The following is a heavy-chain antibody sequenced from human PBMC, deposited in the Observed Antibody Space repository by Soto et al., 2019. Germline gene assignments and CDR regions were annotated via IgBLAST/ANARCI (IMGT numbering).Heavy chain of an antibody. Sequence: GASVKVSCKASGGTFSSYAISWVRQAPGQGLEWMGGIIPIFGTANYAQKFQGRVTITADESTSTAYMELSSLRSEDTAVYYCARASAMAVDRSFYSSGWYRLYYGMDVWGQGTTVTVSS. CDR3: ARASAMAVDRSFYSSGWYRLYYGMDV. CDR1: GGTFSSYA. J-gene: IGHJ6*02. D-gene: IGHD6-19*01. CDR2: IIPIFGTA. V-gene: IGHV1-69*13.